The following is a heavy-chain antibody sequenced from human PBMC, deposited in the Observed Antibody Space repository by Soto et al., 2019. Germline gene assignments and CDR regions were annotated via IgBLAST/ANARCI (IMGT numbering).Heavy chain of an antibody. D-gene: IGHD3-3*01. CDR1: GYSFTSYW. J-gene: IGHJ6*02. Sequence: GESLKISCKGSGYSFTSYWISWVRQMPGKGLEWMGRIDPSDSYTNYSPSFQGHVTISADKSISTAYLQWSSLKASDTAMYYCAIRRSLYYYYGMDGWGQVTTVTVYS. CDR2: IDPSDSYT. V-gene: IGHV5-10-1*01. CDR3: AIRRSLYYYYGMDG.